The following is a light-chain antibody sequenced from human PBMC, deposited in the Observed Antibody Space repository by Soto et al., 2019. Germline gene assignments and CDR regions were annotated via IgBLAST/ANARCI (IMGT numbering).Light chain of an antibody. CDR3: QQLNSYPFT. Sequence: IQLTQSPSSLSASVGDRVTITCRASQGISSYLAWYQQKPGKAPKLLIYAASTLQSGVPSRFSGSGSRTDFTLTISSLQPEDFATYYCQQLNSYPFTFGGGTKVEIK. V-gene: IGKV1-9*01. CDR1: QGISSY. J-gene: IGKJ4*01. CDR2: AAS.